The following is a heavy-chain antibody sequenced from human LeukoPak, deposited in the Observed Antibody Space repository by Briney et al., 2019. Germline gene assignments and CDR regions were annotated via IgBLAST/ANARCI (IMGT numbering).Heavy chain of an antibody. CDR3: ATVGYCSSTSCPHYYYGMDV. V-gene: IGHV1-69*13. D-gene: IGHD2-2*01. CDR1: GGTFSSYA. Sequence: ASVKVSCKASGGTFSSYAISWVRQAPGQGLEWMGGTIPIFGTANYAQKFQGRVTITADESTSTAYMELSSLRSEDTAVYYCATVGYCSSTSCPHYYYGMDVWGQGTTVTVSS. J-gene: IGHJ6*02. CDR2: TIPIFGTA.